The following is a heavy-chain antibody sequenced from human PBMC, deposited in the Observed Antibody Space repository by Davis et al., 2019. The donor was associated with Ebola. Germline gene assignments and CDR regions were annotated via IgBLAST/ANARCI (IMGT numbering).Heavy chain of an antibody. Sequence: AASVKVSCKAAGGTLRTHGISWVRQAPGQGLEWMGGLIPIFGTPNYAQKFQGRVTIIADESTSTAYVELSSLKSEDTAVYYCARGWNDDGGGYWGQGTLVTVSS. CDR3: ARGWNDDGGGY. CDR1: GGTLRTHG. V-gene: IGHV1-69*13. J-gene: IGHJ4*02. D-gene: IGHD1-1*01. CDR2: LIPIFGTP.